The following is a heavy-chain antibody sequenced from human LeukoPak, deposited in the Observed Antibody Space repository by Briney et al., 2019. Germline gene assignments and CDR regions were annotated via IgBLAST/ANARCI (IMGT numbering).Heavy chain of an antibody. CDR2: ISSSGGSI. Sequence: GGSLRLSCAASGFTFSSYSMNWVRQAPGRGLEWVSYISSSGGSIYYADSVKGRFTSSRDNTKNSLYLQMNSLRAEDTAVYYCARGRIRFDYWGQGTLVTVSS. CDR1: GFTFSSYS. V-gene: IGHV3-48*04. CDR3: ARGRIRFDY. J-gene: IGHJ4*02. D-gene: IGHD2-21*01.